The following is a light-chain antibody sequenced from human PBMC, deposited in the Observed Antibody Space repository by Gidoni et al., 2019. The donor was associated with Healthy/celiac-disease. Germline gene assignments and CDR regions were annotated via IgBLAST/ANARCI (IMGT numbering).Light chain of an antibody. J-gene: IGKJ2*01. Sequence: CIYYASSLQSGVPSRFSGSGSGTDYTLTISSLQPEDFATYYCQQYYSTPLYTFGQXTKLEIK. V-gene: IGKV1D-43*01. CDR3: QQYYSTPLYT. CDR2: YAS.